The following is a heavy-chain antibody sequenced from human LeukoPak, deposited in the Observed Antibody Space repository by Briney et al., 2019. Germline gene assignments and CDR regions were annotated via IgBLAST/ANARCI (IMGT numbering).Heavy chain of an antibody. D-gene: IGHD3-10*01. Sequence: SETLSLTCAVSGYSISSGYYWGWIRRPPGKGLVGIGSIYHSGSTYYNPSLKSRVTISVDTSKNQFSLKLSSVTAADTAVYYCARLESGYYGSESPDYWGQGTLVTVSS. J-gene: IGHJ4*02. CDR1: GYSISSGYY. V-gene: IGHV4-38-2*01. CDR3: ARLESGYYGSESPDY. CDR2: IYHSGST.